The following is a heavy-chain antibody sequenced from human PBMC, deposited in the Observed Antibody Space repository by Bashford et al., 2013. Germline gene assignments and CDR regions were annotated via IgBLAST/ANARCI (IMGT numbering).Heavy chain of an antibody. CDR1: GYRFTNYG. J-gene: IGHJ3*01. CDR3: ARDGPVVGVWNAFDV. V-gene: IGHV1-2*02. D-gene: IGHD1-26*01. Sequence: ASVKVSCKASGYRFTNYGIGWVRQAPGQGLEWMGWINPNPNSGATKSSQKFQGRVTMARDTSISTAYMELSSLRSDDTAVYFCARDGPVVGVWNAFDVWGQGTVVTVSS. CDR2: INPNPNSGAT.